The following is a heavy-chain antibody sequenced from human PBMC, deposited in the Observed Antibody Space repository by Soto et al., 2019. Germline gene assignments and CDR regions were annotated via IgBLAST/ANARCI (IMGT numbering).Heavy chain of an antibody. CDR1: GDSFSKYT. V-gene: IGHV1-69*01. J-gene: IGHJ4*02. CDR2: IIPRFGTT. CDR3: ARGRGLYNSGLSQLYS. Sequence: QVQLVQSGAEVKKPGSSVRVSCKASGDSFSKYTVNWVRQAPRQGLEWMGGIIPRFGTTNFAPTLQDRVTITADESMNSVYMELSSLRSEDTALYYCARGRGLYNSGLSQLYSWGQGTLVTVSS. D-gene: IGHD1-1*01.